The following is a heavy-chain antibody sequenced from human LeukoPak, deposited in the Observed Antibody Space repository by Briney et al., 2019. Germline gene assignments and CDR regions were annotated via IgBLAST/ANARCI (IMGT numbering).Heavy chain of an antibody. CDR3: ARGPYYYDILTGYYLDNLELDY. V-gene: IGHV1-8*02. Sequence: GASVKVPCKASGYTFTGYYMHWVRQATGQGLEWMGWMNPNSGNTGYAQKFQGRVTMTRNTSISTAYMELSSLRSEDTAVYYCARGPYYYDILTGYYLDNLELDYWGQGTLVTVSS. CDR1: GYTFTGYY. D-gene: IGHD3-9*01. CDR2: MNPNSGNT. J-gene: IGHJ4*02.